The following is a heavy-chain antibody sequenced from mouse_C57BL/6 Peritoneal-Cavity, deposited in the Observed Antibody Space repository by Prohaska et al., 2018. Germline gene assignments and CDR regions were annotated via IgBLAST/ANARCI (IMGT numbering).Heavy chain of an antibody. CDR3: AKLGYGSSPFAY. Sequence: QVQLQQPGAELVKPGASVKMSCKASGYTFTSYWITWVKQRPGQGLEWIGDIYPGSGSTNYNEKFKSKDTLTVDTSSSTAYMQLSSLTSEDSAVYYCAKLGYGSSPFAYWGQGTLVTVSA. D-gene: IGHD1-1*01. CDR1: GYTFTSYW. CDR2: IYPGSGST. V-gene: IGHV1-55*01. J-gene: IGHJ3*01.